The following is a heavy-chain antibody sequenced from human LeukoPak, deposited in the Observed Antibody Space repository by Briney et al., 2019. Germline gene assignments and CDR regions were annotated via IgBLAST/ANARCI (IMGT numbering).Heavy chain of an antibody. Sequence: GSSVNVSCKASGGTFSSYAISWVRQAPEQGLEWMGGIIPIFGTANYAQKFQGRVTITADESTSTAYMELSSLRSEDTAVYYCARAYCSGGSCYPFYYGMDVWGKGTTVTVSS. J-gene: IGHJ6*04. CDR3: ARAYCSGGSCYPFYYGMDV. CDR2: IIPIFGTA. CDR1: GGTFSSYA. V-gene: IGHV1-69*01. D-gene: IGHD2-15*01.